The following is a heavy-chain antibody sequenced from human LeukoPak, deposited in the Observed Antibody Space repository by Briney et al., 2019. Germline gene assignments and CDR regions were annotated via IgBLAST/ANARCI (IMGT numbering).Heavy chain of an antibody. CDR2: IWNDGSKK. V-gene: IGHV3-33*08. D-gene: IGHD3-16*01. CDR1: GFSFSTFV. Sequence: PGRSLRLSCAASGFSFSTFVMHWARRAPGKGLEWVAVIWNDGSKKFYAESVKGRFTISRDNSQNTLYLQMNRLRAEDTAVYYCGRDSLGGDYWGQGTLVTVSS. J-gene: IGHJ4*02. CDR3: GRDSLGGDY.